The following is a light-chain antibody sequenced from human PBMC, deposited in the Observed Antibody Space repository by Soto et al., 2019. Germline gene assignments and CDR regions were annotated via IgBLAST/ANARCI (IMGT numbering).Light chain of an antibody. Sequence: QSVLTQPPSASGSPGQSVTISSTGTSSDVGAYKYVSWYQQYPGKAPKLMIYEVSKRPSGVPDRFSGSKSGNTASLTVSGLQAEDEADYYFTSYAGSNIWVFGGGTKLTVL. CDR2: EVS. CDR3: TSYAGSNIWV. J-gene: IGLJ3*02. V-gene: IGLV2-8*01. CDR1: SSDVGAYKY.